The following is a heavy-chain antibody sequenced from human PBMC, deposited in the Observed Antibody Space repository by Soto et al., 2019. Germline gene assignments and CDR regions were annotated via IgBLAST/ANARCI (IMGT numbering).Heavy chain of an antibody. Sequence: QVQLVQSGAEVKKPGSSVKVSCKASGGTFSSYTISWVRQAPGQGLEWMGRIIPILGIANYAQKFQGRVTITADKSTSTADMELSSVRSEDTAVYYCASSSIAAAGTGRDGMDVWGQGTTVTVSS. D-gene: IGHD6-13*01. J-gene: IGHJ6*02. CDR3: ASSSIAAAGTGRDGMDV. V-gene: IGHV1-69*02. CDR2: IIPILGIA. CDR1: GGTFSSYT.